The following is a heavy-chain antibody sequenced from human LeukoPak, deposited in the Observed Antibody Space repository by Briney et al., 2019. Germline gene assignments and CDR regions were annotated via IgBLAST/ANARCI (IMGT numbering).Heavy chain of an antibody. D-gene: IGHD3-22*01. CDR2: INSDGSST. V-gene: IGHV3-74*01. Sequence: GGSLRLSCAASGFTFSSYWMHWVRQAPGKGLVWVSRINSDGSSTSYADSVKGRFTISRDNAKNTLYLQMNSLRAEDAAVYYCARYDYYDSSGYKIAEYFQHWGQGTLVTVSS. CDR1: GFTFSSYW. J-gene: IGHJ1*01. CDR3: ARYDYYDSSGYKIAEYFQH.